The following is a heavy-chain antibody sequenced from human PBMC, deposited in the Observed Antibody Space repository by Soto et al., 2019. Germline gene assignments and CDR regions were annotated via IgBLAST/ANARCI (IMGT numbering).Heavy chain of an antibody. V-gene: IGHV3-33*01. CDR3: AGEPKGGAYDMDV. D-gene: IGHD3-16*01. Sequence: QVQLVESGGGVVQPGTSLRLSCAASRLTFSTYDMHWVRQAPGKGLEWVALIWSDASREFYADSVKGRFSISRDNSKNTLFLQMNALRAEDTAVYYCAGEPKGGAYDMDVWGQGTTVTVSS. CDR1: RLTFSTYD. CDR2: IWSDASRE. J-gene: IGHJ6*02.